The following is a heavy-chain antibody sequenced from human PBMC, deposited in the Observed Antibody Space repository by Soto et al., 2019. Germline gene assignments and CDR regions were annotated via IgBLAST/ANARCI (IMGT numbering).Heavy chain of an antibody. CDR3: PTFQYSSGSLDY. D-gene: IGHD3-22*01. J-gene: IGHJ4*02. CDR1: GFTISNAW. V-gene: IGHV3-15*07. Sequence: EVQLVESGGGLVKHGGSLRLSCAASGFTISNAWMNWVRQAPGKGLEWVGRIKSKTDGGTTDYAAPVKGRFTISRDDSKNTLYLQMNSLKTEDTAVYYCPTFQYSSGSLDYWGQGTLVTVSS. CDR2: IKSKTDGGTT.